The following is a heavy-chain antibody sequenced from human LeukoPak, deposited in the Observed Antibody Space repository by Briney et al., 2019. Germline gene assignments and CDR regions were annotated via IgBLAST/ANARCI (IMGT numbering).Heavy chain of an antibody. V-gene: IGHV1-69*04. J-gene: IGHJ4*02. CDR3: ARDRETAMVTVYYFDY. CDR2: IIPILGIA. Sequence: SCAASGFTFSSYAISWVRQAPGQGLEWMGRIIPILGIANYAQKFQGRVTITADKSTSTAYMELSSLRSEDTAVYYCARDRETAMVTVYYFDYWGQGTLVTVSS. D-gene: IGHD5-18*01. CDR1: GFTFSSYA.